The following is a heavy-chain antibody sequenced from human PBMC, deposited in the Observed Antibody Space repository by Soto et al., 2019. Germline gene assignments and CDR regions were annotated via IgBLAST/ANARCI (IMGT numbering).Heavy chain of an antibody. CDR1: GASITGSSY. CDR2: FSLSGTI. D-gene: IGHD2-8*02. Sequence: PSETLSLTCTVSGASITGSSYWSWIRQPAGKGLEWIGRFSLSGTINYNPSLRSRVTMSADASKNQFPLRRTSVTAADTALYYCARGMTPPGAPAWYYFDSGGQRTLVT. J-gene: IGHJ4*02. V-gene: IGHV4-4*07. CDR3: ARGMTPPGAPAWYYFDS.